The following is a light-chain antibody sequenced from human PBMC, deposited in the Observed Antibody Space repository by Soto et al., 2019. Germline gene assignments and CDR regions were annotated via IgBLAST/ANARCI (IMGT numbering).Light chain of an antibody. CDR3: AVWDDSLSGGV. J-gene: IGLJ3*02. Sequence: QAVVTQPPSASGTPGQRVTISCSGSSSNIGSYNVCWYQQLPGTAPKLLIYKINQRPSGVPDRFSGSKSGTSASLDISGLRTEDEADYYCAVWDDSLSGGVFGGGTKLTVL. V-gene: IGLV1-47*01. CDR2: KIN. CDR1: SSNIGSYN.